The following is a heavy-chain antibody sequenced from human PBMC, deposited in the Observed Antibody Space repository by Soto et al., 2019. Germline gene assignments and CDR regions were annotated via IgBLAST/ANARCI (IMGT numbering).Heavy chain of an antibody. CDR1: GFTVSSNY. CDR3: AMTQPHYYYDYMDV. Sequence: EVQLVESGGGLVQPGGSLRLSCAASGFTVSSNYMSWVRQAPGKGLEWVSVIYSGGSTYYADSVKGRFTISRHNSKNTLYLQMNSLRAEDTAVYYCAMTQPHYYYDYMDVWGKGTTVTVSS. J-gene: IGHJ6*03. V-gene: IGHV3-53*04. CDR2: IYSGGST.